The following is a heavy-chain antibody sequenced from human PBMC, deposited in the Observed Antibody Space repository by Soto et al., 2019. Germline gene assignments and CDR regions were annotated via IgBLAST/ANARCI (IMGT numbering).Heavy chain of an antibody. CDR3: AKATTNGGWFNPFDS. Sequence: GSLRLSCAASGFSFVSYAMNWVRQAPGKGLEWVSGLSGSGTSTYYADSVKGRFTISRDNSWDTPFLQMNSLIADDTAVYYCAKATTNGGWFNPFDSWGQGALVTVSS. V-gene: IGHV3-23*01. CDR1: GFSFVSYA. J-gene: IGHJ4*02. D-gene: IGHD6-19*01. CDR2: LSGSGTST.